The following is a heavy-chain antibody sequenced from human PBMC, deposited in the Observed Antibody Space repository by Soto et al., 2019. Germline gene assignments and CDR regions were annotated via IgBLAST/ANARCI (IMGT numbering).Heavy chain of an antibody. D-gene: IGHD3-10*01. J-gene: IGHJ4*01. Sequence: EVPLVESGGSLVKPGGSLRLSCAASGFTFSSHAMNWVRQAPGKGLEWISSNDSSSSFIYYADSVKGRFTISRDNAKNSVFLHMSSLRADDTAVYYCARDPLWFGEIGYFDYSGHGALVTVSS. CDR2: NDSSSSFI. V-gene: IGHV3-21*06. CDR3: ARDPLWFGEIGYFDY. CDR1: GFTFSSHA.